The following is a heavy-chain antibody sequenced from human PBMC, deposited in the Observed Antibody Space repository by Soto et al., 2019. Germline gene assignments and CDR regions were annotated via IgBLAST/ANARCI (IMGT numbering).Heavy chain of an antibody. V-gene: IGHV3-73*01. CDR1: GFTFSGSA. CDR2: IRSKANSYAT. Sequence: GGSLRLSCAASGFTFSGSAMHWVRRASGKGLEWVGRIRSKANSYATAYAASVKGRFTISRDDSKNTAYLQMNSLKTEDTAVYYCTRVVDYYDSSGRDYWGQGTLVTVSS. CDR3: TRVVDYYDSSGRDY. J-gene: IGHJ4*02. D-gene: IGHD3-22*01.